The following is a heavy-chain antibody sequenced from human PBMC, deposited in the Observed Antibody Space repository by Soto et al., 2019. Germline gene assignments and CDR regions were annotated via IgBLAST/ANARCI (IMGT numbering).Heavy chain of an antibody. CDR3: AREKGFCTSTSCYARAYFDY. CDR2: VSSGSSTI. CDR1: GFTFSSYS. D-gene: IGHD2-2*01. V-gene: IGHV3-48*01. J-gene: IGHJ4*01. Sequence: GGSLRLSCAASGFTFSSYSMNWVRQAPGKGLEWVSYVSSGSSTIYYADSVKGRFTISRDNAKNSLYLQMDSLRAEDTALYYCAREKGFCTSTSCYARAYFDYCGRGTLVTVSS.